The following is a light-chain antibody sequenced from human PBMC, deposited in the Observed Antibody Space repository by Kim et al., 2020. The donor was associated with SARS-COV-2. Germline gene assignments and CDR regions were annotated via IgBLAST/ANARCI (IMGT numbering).Light chain of an antibody. CDR2: GNS. CDR3: QSYDSSLSVFYV. CDR1: SSNIGAGYD. J-gene: IGLJ1*01. Sequence: VTISCTGSSSNIGAGYDVPWYQQLPGTAPKLLIYGNSNRPSGVPDRFSGSKSGTSASLAITGLQAEDEADYYCQSYDSSLSVFYVFGTGTKVTVL. V-gene: IGLV1-40*01.